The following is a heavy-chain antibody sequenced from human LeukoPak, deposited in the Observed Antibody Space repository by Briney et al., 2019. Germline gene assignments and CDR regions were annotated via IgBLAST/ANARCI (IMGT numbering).Heavy chain of an antibody. CDR3: ARMTTVTYYFDY. Sequence: PGGSLRLSCAASGFTVSSNYMSWVRQAPGEGLEWVSVIYRGGSTYYADYVKGGFTISRDNSKNTLYLQMNSLRAEDTAVYYCARMTTVTYYFDYWGQGTLVTVSS. D-gene: IGHD4-17*01. J-gene: IGHJ4*02. CDR1: GFTVSSNY. CDR2: IYRGGST. V-gene: IGHV3-53*01.